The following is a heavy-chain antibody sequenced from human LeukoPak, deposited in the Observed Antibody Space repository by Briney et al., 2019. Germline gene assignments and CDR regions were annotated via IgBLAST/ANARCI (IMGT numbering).Heavy chain of an antibody. Sequence: ASVEVSCKASGYTFTSYAMHWVRQAPGRRLEWMGWINAGNGNTKYSQKFQGRVTITRDTSASTAYMELSSLRSEDTAVYYCARFMATVTLFDYWGQGTLVTVSS. CDR3: ARFMATVTLFDY. D-gene: IGHD4-17*01. CDR1: GYTFTSYA. J-gene: IGHJ4*02. V-gene: IGHV1-3*01. CDR2: INAGNGNT.